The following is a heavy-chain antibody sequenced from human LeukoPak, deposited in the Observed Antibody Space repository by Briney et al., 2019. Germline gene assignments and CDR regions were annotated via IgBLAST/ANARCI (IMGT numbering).Heavy chain of an antibody. V-gene: IGHV3-21*01. CDR2: ISSSSSYI. J-gene: IGHJ4*02. CDR1: GFTFSSYS. CDR3: ARAGYYYDSSGYYSTLPFDY. D-gene: IGHD3-22*01. Sequence: GGSLRLSCAASGFTFSSYSMNWVRQAPGKGLEGVSSISSSSSYIYYADSVKGRFTISRDNAKNSLYLQMNSLRAEDTAVYYCARAGYYYDSSGYYSTLPFDYWGQGTLVTVSS.